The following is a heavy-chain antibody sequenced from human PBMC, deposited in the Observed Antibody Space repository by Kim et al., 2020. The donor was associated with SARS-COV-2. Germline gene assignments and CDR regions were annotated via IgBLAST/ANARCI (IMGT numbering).Heavy chain of an antibody. CDR3: ARGLGVARHWFDP. Sequence: ASVKVSCKASGYTFTGYYMHWVRQAPGQGLEWMGWINPNSGGTNYAQKFQGRVTMTRDTSISTAYMELSRLRSDDTAVYYCARGLGVARHWFDPWGQGTLVTVSS. J-gene: IGHJ5*02. CDR1: GYTFTGYY. V-gene: IGHV1-2*02. D-gene: IGHD3-3*01. CDR2: INPNSGGT.